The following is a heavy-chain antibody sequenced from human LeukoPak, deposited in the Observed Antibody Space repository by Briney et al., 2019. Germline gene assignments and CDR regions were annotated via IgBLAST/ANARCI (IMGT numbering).Heavy chain of an antibody. D-gene: IGHD2-15*01. CDR2: IYYSGST. Sequence: SETLSLTCTVSGGSISSGDYYWSWIRHPPGKGLEWIGYIYYSGSTYYNPSLKSRVTISVDTSKNQFSLKLSSVTAADTAVYYCARGGGSYPYYYGMDVWGQGTTVTVSS. CDR3: ARGGGSYPYYYGMDV. V-gene: IGHV4-30-4*01. J-gene: IGHJ6*02. CDR1: GGSISSGDYY.